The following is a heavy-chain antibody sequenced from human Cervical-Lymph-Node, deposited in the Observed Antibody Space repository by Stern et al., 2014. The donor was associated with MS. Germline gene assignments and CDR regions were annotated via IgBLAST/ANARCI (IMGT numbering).Heavy chain of an antibody. J-gene: IGHJ4*02. V-gene: IGHV3-21*01. D-gene: IGHD3-22*01. Sequence: EVQLVESGGGLVKPGGSLRLSCAASGFTFSSYSMNWVRQAPGKGLEWGSSISSSSSYVYYADSVKGRFTISRDNAKNSLYLQMNSLRAEDTAVYYCARETYYYDSSGLDYWGQGTLVTVSS. CDR2: ISSSSSYV. CDR1: GFTFSSYS. CDR3: ARETYYYDSSGLDY.